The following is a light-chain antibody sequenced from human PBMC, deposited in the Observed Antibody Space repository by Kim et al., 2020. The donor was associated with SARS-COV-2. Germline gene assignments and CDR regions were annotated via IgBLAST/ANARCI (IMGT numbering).Light chain of an antibody. V-gene: IGLV3-1*01. CDR1: KLGDKY. J-gene: IGLJ2*01. Sequence: SYELTQPPSVSVSPGQTASITCSGDKLGDKYACWYQQKPGQSPVLVIYQDSKRPSGIPERFPGSNFGNTATLTISGTVVMDEADYYCQAWDSCTVVFGGGTKQIVL. CDR2: QDS. CDR3: QAWDSCTVV.